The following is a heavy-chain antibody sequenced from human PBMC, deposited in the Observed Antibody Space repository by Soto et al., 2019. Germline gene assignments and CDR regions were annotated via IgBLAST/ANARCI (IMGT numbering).Heavy chain of an antibody. CDR2: VNQDGREK. J-gene: IGHJ4*02. V-gene: IGHV3-7*01. CDR1: GFMFSSYW. CDR3: ARDGEAPGLYLDY. Sequence: PXVSLLLSCAASGFMFSSYWMNWVRQAPGKGLEWVASVNQDGREKYYVDSVKGRFTISRDNAKNSLYLQVNSLRAEDTAVYYCARDGEAPGLYLDYWGQGTLVTVSS. D-gene: IGHD7-27*01.